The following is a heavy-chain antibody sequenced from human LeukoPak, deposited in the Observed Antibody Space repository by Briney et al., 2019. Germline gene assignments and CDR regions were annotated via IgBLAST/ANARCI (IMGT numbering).Heavy chain of an antibody. CDR2: ISSSSSYI. D-gene: IGHD3-22*01. CDR3: ARGPDKNYCDTSGFDY. J-gene: IGHJ4*02. V-gene: IGHV3-21*01. CDR1: GFTFSSYS. Sequence: PGGSLRLSCAASGFTFSSYSMNWVRQAPGKGLEWVSSISSSSSYIYYADSVKGRFTISRDNAKNSLYLQMNSLRAEDTAVYYCARGPDKNYCDTSGFDYWGQGTLVPVSS.